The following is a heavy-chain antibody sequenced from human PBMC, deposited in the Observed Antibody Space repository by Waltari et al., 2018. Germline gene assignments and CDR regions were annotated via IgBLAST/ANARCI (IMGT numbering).Heavy chain of an antibody. V-gene: IGHV1-69*01. Sequence: QVQLVQSGAEVKKPGSSVKVSCKASGGTFSSYAISWVRQAPGQGLEWMGGIIPIFGTANTAQKFQVRGTITADESTSTAYMELGSLRSEDTAVYYCASGVTVTTRPGSDYWVQGTLVTVSS. CDR1: GGTFSSYA. CDR2: IIPIFGTA. CDR3: ASGVTVTTRPGSDY. J-gene: IGHJ4*02. D-gene: IGHD4-17*01.